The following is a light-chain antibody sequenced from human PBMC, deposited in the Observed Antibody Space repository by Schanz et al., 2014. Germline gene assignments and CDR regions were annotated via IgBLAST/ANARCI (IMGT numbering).Light chain of an antibody. CDR3: QQYNNWPPYT. Sequence: EIVLTQSPATLSLSPGERATLSCRASQSIGHYLAWFQQKPGQAPRLLIYGASTRATGIPARFSGSGSGTEFTLTISSLQSEDFAVYYCQQYNNWPPYTFGQGTKLEIK. CDR1: QSIGHY. V-gene: IGKV3-15*01. J-gene: IGKJ2*01. CDR2: GAS.